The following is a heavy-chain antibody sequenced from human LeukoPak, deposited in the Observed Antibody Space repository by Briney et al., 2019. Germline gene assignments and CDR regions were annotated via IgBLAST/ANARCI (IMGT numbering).Heavy chain of an antibody. Sequence: GGSLRLSCTASGFTFSSYSLNWVRQAPGKGLEWVSSVSTGSNYIYYADSVKGRFTISRDNDKNSLYLQMNSLRVEDTAVYYCARLPDQNTPIDYWGQGTLVTVSS. V-gene: IGHV3-21*01. CDR2: VSTGSNYI. CDR3: ARLPDQNTPIDY. CDR1: GFTFSSYS. J-gene: IGHJ4*02.